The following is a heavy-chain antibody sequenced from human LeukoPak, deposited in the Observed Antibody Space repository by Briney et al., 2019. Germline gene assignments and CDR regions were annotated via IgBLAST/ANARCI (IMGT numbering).Heavy chain of an antibody. Sequence: SEPLSLTCSVSGASIDTSAYNWGWIRKPPGKGLDWIGRIYNSGSSYDNPSLPSRLTLSMDTSRNQCSRTLKSVTAADSGVYCCARGILYDSTAYYVWGQGTVVTVSA. J-gene: IGHJ4*02. CDR2: IYNSGSS. D-gene: IGHD3-22*01. V-gene: IGHV4-39*01. CDR1: GASIDTSAYN. CDR3: ARGILYDSTAYYV.